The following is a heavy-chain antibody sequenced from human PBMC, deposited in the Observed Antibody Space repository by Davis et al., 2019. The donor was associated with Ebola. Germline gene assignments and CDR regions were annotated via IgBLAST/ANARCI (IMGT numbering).Heavy chain of an antibody. J-gene: IGHJ5*02. Sequence: SETLSLTCTVSGGSISSYYWSWIRQPPGKGLEWIGEINHSGSTNYNPSLKSRVTISVDTSKNQFSLKLSSVTAADTAVYYCARSQYSSSWYNWFDPWGQGTLVTVSS. CDR1: GGSISSYY. CDR2: INHSGST. CDR3: ARSQYSSSWYNWFDP. D-gene: IGHD6-13*01. V-gene: IGHV4-34*01.